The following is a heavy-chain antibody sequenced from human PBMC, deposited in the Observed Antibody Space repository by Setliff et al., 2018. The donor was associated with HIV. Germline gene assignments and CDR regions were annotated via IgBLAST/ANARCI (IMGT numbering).Heavy chain of an antibody. CDR2: IDWDDDK. V-gene: IGHV2-70*10. D-gene: IGHD6-19*01. Sequence: TLSLTCGVSGYSISSGYSWGWIRQPPGKGLEWIARIDWDDDKYYNTSLKTRLTISKDTSKNQVVLTMTNMDPVDTATYYCARNKFQAGRHYCYYGMDVWGQGTTVTVSS. J-gene: IGHJ6*02. CDR1: GYSISSGYSW. CDR3: ARNKFQAGRHYCYYGMDV.